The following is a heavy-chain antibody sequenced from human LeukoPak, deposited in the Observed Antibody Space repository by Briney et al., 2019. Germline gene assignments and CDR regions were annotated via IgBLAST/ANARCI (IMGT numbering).Heavy chain of an antibody. CDR1: GGSISSGGYY. CDR2: IYYSGST. CDR3: ARGAYYDSSGSYVWYFDL. Sequence: PSETLSLTCTVSGGSISSGGYYWSWIRQHPGKGLEWIGYIYYSGSTYYNPSLNSRVTIPVDTYKNQVSLKLSSVTAADTAVYYCARGAYYDSSGSYVWYFDLWGRGTLVTVSS. J-gene: IGHJ2*01. V-gene: IGHV4-31*03. D-gene: IGHD3-22*01.